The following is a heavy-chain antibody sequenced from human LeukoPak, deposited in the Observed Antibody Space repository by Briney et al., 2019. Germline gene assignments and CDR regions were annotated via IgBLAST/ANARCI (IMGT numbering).Heavy chain of an antibody. D-gene: IGHD4-17*01. CDR2: ISAYNGNT. J-gene: IGHJ4*02. V-gene: IGHV1-18*01. CDR1: GYTFTSYG. CDR3: ARDQMDMTTVTFYYFDY. Sequence: ASVKVSCKASGYTFTSYGISWVRQAPGQGLEWMGWISAYNGNTNYAQKLQGRVTMTTDTSTSTAYMELRSLRSDDTAVYYCARDQMDMTTVTFYYFDYWGQGTLVTVSS.